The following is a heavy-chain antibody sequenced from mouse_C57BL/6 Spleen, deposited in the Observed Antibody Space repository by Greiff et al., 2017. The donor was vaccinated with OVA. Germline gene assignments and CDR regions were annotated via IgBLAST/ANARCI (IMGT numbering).Heavy chain of an antibody. CDR3: AKEAIYYYGSSPLYAMDY. J-gene: IGHJ4*01. CDR1: GFSLTSYG. Sequence: VKLMESGPGLVAPSQSLSITCTVSGFSLTSYGVSWVRQPPGKGLEWLGVIWGDGSTNYHSALISRLSISKDNSKSQVFLKLNSLQTDDTATYYCAKEAIYYYGSSPLYAMDYWGQGTSVTVSS. CDR2: IWGDGST. D-gene: IGHD1-1*01. V-gene: IGHV2-3*01.